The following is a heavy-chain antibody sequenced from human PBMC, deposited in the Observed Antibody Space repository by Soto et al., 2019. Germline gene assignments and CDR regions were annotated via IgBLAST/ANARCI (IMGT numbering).Heavy chain of an antibody. V-gene: IGHV4-30-4*01. J-gene: IGHJ3*02. D-gene: IGHD3-22*01. Sequence: SETLSLTCSVSGGSISSGYYYWSWIRQPPGKGLEWIGNIYYSGNTYYNPSLKSRLIISIDTSKNQFSLKVGSVTAADTAVYYCASDGGEYNYDRRAFHICGQGTMVTVSS. CDR3: ASDGGEYNYDRRAFHI. CDR2: IYYSGNT. CDR1: GGSISSGYYY.